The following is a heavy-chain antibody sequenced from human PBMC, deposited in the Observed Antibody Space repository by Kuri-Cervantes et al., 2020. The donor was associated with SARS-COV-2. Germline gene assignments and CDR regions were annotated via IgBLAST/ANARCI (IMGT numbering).Heavy chain of an antibody. D-gene: IGHD6-19*01. Sequence: SVKVSCKASGYTFTSYDINWVRQATGQGLEWMGAIIPVINEANYAQKFQGRLTITADKSTTTAYLELSGLKTEDTALYYCASDGVSGSLSLDFWGQGTLVTVSS. CDR2: IIPVINEA. V-gene: IGHV1-69*10. J-gene: IGHJ4*02. CDR1: GYTFTSYD. CDR3: ASDGVSGSLSLDF.